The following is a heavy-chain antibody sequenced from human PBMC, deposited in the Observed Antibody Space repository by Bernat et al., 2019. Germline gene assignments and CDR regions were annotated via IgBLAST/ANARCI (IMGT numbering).Heavy chain of an antibody. D-gene: IGHD4-17*01. CDR1: GGSFSGYY. CDR2: INHSGST. J-gene: IGHJ4*02. CDR3: ARDDMTTVTKDY. Sequence: QVQLQQWGAGLLKPSETLSLTCAVYGGSFSGYYWSWIRQPPGKGLEWIGEINHSGSTNYNPSLKSRVTISVDTSKNQCSLKLSSVTAADTAVYYCARDDMTTVTKDYWGQGTLVTVSS. V-gene: IGHV4-34*01.